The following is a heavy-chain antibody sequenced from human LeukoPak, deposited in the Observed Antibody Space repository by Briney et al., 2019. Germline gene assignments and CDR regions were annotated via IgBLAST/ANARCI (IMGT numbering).Heavy chain of an antibody. V-gene: IGHV3-7*01. CDR3: AREGLTYDFWSGYSLPHFDY. CDR1: GFTFSSYW. D-gene: IGHD3-3*01. Sequence: GGSLRLSCAASGFTFSSYWMSWVRQAPGKGLEWVANIKQDGSEKYYVDSVKGRSTISRDNAKNSLYLQMNSLRAEDTAVYYCAREGLTYDFWSGYSLPHFDYWGQGTLVTVSS. CDR2: IKQDGSEK. J-gene: IGHJ4*02.